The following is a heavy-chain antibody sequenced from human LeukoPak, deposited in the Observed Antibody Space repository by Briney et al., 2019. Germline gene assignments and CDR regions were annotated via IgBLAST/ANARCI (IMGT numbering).Heavy chain of an antibody. Sequence: SVKVSCKASGGTFSSYAISWVRQAPGQGLEWMGGIIPIFGTANYAQKFQGRVTITADESTSTAYMELSSLRSEDTAVYYCARGPNDRLGYCSSTSCYNPLEYFQHWGQGTLVTVSS. J-gene: IGHJ1*01. CDR1: GGTFSSYA. V-gene: IGHV1-69*13. CDR3: ARGPNDRLGYCSSTSCYNPLEYFQH. CDR2: IIPIFGTA. D-gene: IGHD2-2*02.